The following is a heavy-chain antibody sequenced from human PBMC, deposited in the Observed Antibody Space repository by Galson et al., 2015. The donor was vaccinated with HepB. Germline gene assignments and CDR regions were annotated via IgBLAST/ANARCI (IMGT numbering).Heavy chain of an antibody. CDR2: IFYSDNT. D-gene: IGHD2-15*01. CDR1: GDSIKNYY. V-gene: IGHV4-59*08. CDR3: AGHGLGATLDYFDL. J-gene: IGHJ4*02. Sequence: SETLSLTCTVSGDSIKNYYWSWIRQPPGKGLEWIGSIFYSDNTKFSPSLKSRLTLSVDTSKNQCSLNLTSVTAADTAVYYCAGHGLGATLDYFDLWGQGALVTVSS.